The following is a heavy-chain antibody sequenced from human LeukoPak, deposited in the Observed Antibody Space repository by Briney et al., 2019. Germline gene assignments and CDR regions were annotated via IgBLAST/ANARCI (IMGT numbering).Heavy chain of an antibody. Sequence: ASVKVSCTASGYTFTSYGISWVRQAPGQGLEWMGWISAYNGNTNYAQKLQGRVTMTTDTSTSTAYMELRSLRSDDTAVYYCATTRPDYDILTGSYYYGMDVWGQGTTVTVSS. CDR2: ISAYNGNT. D-gene: IGHD3-9*01. CDR1: GYTFTSYG. J-gene: IGHJ6*02. CDR3: ATTRPDYDILTGSYYYGMDV. V-gene: IGHV1-18*01.